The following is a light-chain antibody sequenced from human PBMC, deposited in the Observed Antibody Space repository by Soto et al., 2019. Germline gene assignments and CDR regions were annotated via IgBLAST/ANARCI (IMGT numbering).Light chain of an antibody. CDR1: QSIGSR. Sequence: DIQMTQSPSSLSPSVGDRVTITCRASQSIGSRLNWYQQKPGSAPKLLIFGASTLESGVPSRLSGSGSGTDFTLTVSSLQVEDFATYYCQQTDTIPRTFGQGTKVDVK. V-gene: IGKV1-39*01. CDR3: QQTDTIPRT. J-gene: IGKJ1*01. CDR2: GAS.